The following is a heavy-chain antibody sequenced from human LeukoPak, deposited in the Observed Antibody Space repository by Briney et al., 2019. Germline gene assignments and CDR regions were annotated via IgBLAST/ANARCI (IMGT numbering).Heavy chain of an antibody. CDR3: ARDSHGSGTLIDY. V-gene: IGHV3-33*01. D-gene: IGHD3-10*01. CDR2: IWYDGINK. J-gene: IGHJ4*02. Sequence: GRSLRLSCTASGFTFSSYGMHWVRQAPGKGLEWVALIWYDGINKNYADSVKGRFTISRDNYKNTLYLQMNSLRAEDTAVYYCARDSHGSGTLIDYWGQGTLVTVSS. CDR1: GFTFSSYG.